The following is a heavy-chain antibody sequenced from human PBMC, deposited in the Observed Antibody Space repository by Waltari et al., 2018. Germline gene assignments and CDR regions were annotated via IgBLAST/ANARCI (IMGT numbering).Heavy chain of an antibody. CDR3: ARGGYYDSSGYYNWFDP. J-gene: IGHJ5*02. Sequence: QVQLVQSGAEVKKPGSSVKVSCKASGGTFSSYPISRVRQAPGQGLEWMGGIIPIFGTANYAQKFQGRVTITADESTSTAYMELSSLRSEDTAVYYCARGGYYDSSGYYNWFDPWGQGTLVNVSS. CDR1: GGTFSSYP. CDR2: IIPIFGTA. V-gene: IGHV1-69*01. D-gene: IGHD3-22*01.